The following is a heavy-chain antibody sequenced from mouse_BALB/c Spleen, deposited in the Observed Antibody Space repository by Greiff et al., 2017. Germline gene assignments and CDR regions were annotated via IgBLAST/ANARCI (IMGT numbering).Heavy chain of an antibody. J-gene: IGHJ3*01. CDR3: ARSGAQTGTPFAY. CDR1: GFNIKDTY. Sequence: EVQLQQSGAELVKPGASVKLSCTASGFNIKDTYMHWVKQRPEQALEWIGRIDPANGNTKYDPKFQGKATITADTSSNTAYLQLSSLTSEDTAVYYCARSGAQTGTPFAYWGQGTLVTVSA. D-gene: IGHD4-1*01. V-gene: IGHV14-3*02. CDR2: IDPANGNT.